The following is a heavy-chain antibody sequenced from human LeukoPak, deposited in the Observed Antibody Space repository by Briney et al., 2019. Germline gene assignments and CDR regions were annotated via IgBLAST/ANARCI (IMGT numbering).Heavy chain of an antibody. CDR3: ARDGGIAVAGKTPNYYYYGMDV. Sequence: PSETLSLTCTVSGGSISSYYWSWIRQPAGKGLEWIGRIYTSGSTNYNPSLKSRVTMSVDTSKNQFSLKLSSVTAADTAVYYCARDGGIAVAGKTPNYYYYGMDVWGQGTTVTVSS. CDR1: GGSISSYY. V-gene: IGHV4-4*07. CDR2: IYTSGST. J-gene: IGHJ6*02. D-gene: IGHD6-19*01.